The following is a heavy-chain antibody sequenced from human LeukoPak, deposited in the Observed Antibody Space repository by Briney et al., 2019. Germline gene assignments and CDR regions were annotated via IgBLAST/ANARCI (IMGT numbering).Heavy chain of an antibody. CDR1: GFSFSNYA. D-gene: IGHD6-13*01. Sequence: PGGSLRLSCAASGFSFSNYAMHWVRQTPGEGLVWVAVISTDGRDKHYADSVKGRFSISRDNSKSTLYLQMNSLRAEDTAVYYCARDSAAAAVYYFGYWGQGTLVTVSS. CDR2: ISTDGRDK. V-gene: IGHV3-30*04. CDR3: ARDSAAAAVYYFGY. J-gene: IGHJ4*02.